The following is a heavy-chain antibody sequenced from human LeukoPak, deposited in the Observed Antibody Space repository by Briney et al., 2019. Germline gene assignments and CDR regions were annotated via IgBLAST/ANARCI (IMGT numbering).Heavy chain of an antibody. CDR3: ARRQGTTLNFDY. CDR2: INAYNVNT. CDR1: GYTFTGYY. J-gene: IGHJ4*02. V-gene: IGHV1-18*04. D-gene: IGHD1-1*01. Sequence: ASVKVSCKASGYTFTGYYLHWVRQAPGQGLEWMGWINAYNVNTNYAQNLQGRVTMTTDTSTSTAYMELRSLRSDDTAVYYCARRQGTTLNFDYWGQGTLVTVSS.